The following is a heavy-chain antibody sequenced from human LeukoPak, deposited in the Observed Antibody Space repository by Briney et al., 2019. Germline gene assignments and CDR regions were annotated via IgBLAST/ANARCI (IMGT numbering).Heavy chain of an antibody. CDR2: IYSGGST. J-gene: IGHJ3*02. CDR3: ARGVGHYYDSSGDAFDI. D-gene: IGHD3-22*01. Sequence: GSLRLSCAASGFTVSSNYMSWVRQAPGKGLEWVSVIYSGGSTYYADSVKGRFTISSDNSKNTLYLQMNSLRAEDTAVYYCARGVGHYYDSSGDAFDIWGQGTMVTVSS. CDR1: GFTVSSNY. V-gene: IGHV3-53*01.